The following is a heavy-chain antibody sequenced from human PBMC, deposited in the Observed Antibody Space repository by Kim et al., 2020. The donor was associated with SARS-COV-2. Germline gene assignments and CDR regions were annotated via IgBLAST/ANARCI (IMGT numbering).Heavy chain of an antibody. CDR3: ARQSGFGDPFEF. J-gene: IGHJ4*02. V-gene: IGHV4-59*13. Sequence: SETLSLTCTVSGGSISNKYWSWIRQPPGKGLEWIGYVYYSGSTNYNPSLKSRVTISMDTTKSQFSLKLSSVTAADTAVYYCARQSGFGDPFEFWGQGTLVTVSS. CDR2: VYYSGST. D-gene: IGHD4-17*01. CDR1: GGSISNKY.